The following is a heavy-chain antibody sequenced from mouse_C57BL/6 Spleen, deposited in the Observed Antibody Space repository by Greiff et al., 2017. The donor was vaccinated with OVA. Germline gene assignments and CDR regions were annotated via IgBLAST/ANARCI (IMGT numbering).Heavy chain of an antibody. V-gene: IGHV1-55*01. D-gene: IGHD1-1*01. CDR3: ARETTPYGSSSWFAY. Sequence: VQLQQPGAELVKPGASVKMSCKASGYTFTSYWITWVKQRPGQGLEWIGDIYPGSGSTNYNEKFTSKATLTVDTSSSTAYMQLSSLTSEDSAVYYCARETTPYGSSSWFAYWGQGTLVTVSA. J-gene: IGHJ3*01. CDR1: GYTFTSYW. CDR2: IYPGSGST.